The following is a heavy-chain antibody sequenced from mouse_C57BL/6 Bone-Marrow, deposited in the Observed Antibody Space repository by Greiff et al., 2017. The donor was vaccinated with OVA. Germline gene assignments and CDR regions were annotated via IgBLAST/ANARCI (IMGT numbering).Heavy chain of an antibody. J-gene: IGHJ1*03. CDR1: GYTFTGYW. CDR3: ARWGPHYYGSSHWYFDV. Sequence: QVQLQQSGAELMKPGASVKLSCKATGYTFTGYWIEWVKQRPGHGLEWIGEILPGSGSTNYNEKFKGKATFTADTPSNTAYMQLSSLTTADSAIYYCARWGPHYYGSSHWYFDVWGTGTTVTVSS. CDR2: ILPGSGST. V-gene: IGHV1-9*01. D-gene: IGHD1-1*01.